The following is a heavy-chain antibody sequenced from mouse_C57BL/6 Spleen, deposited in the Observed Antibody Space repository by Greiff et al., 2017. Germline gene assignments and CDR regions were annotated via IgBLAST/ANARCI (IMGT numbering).Heavy chain of an antibody. J-gene: IGHJ4*01. D-gene: IGHD1-1*01. CDR2: ISSGGSYT. Sequence: EVQRVESGGDLVKPGGSLKLSCAASGFTFSSYGMSWVRQTPDKRLEWVATISSGGSYTYYPDSVKGRFTISRDNAKNTLYLQMSSLKSEDTAMYYCARQKGYYGSSPYYAMDYWGQGTSVTVSS. CDR1: GFTFSSYG. CDR3: ARQKGYYGSSPYYAMDY. V-gene: IGHV5-6*01.